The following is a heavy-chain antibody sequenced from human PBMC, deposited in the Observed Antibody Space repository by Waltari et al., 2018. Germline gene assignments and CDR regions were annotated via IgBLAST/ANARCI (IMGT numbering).Heavy chain of an antibody. D-gene: IGHD5-12*01. V-gene: IGHV3-74*01. CDR2: SKPIGRTT. CDR1: GFSFSSSW. Sequence: EVQLVESGGGLLQPGGSLRLSCAASGFSFSSSWIHWVRQPPGKGLVGAQRSKPIGRTTNKAESVGGRFTISRDNAQNTVYLEMKSLRAEDTAVYFCTRGGNYYFDYWGRGTLVTVSS. J-gene: IGHJ4*02. CDR3: TRGGNYYFDY.